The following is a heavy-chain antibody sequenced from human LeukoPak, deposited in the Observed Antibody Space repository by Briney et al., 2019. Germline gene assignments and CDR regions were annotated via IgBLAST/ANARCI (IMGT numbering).Heavy chain of an antibody. J-gene: IGHJ4*02. CDR2: INHSGST. V-gene: IGHV4-34*01. CDR1: GGSFSGYY. Sequence: SETLSLTCAVYGGSFSGYYWSWIRQPPGKGLEWIGEINHSGSTNYNPSLKSRVTISVDSSKNQFSLKLSSVTAADTAVYYCARGVKLQTGYTGFDYWGQGTLVTVSS. CDR3: ARGVKLQTGYTGFDY. D-gene: IGHD3-9*01.